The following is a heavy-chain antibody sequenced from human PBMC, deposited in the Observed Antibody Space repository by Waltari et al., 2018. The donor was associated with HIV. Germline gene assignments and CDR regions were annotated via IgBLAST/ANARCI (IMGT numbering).Heavy chain of an antibody. CDR3: AREQGHSGSYSHYGMDV. V-gene: IGHV1-69*01. Sequence: QVQLVQSGAEVKKPGSSVKVSCKASGGTVSSYASSWVRQATGPGLEWMGGIIPIFGTANYAQKFQGRVTITADESTSTAYMELSSLRSEDTAVYYCAREQGHSGSYSHYGMDVWGQGTTVTVSS. CDR1: GGTVSSYA. D-gene: IGHD3-10*01. J-gene: IGHJ6*02. CDR2: IIPIFGTA.